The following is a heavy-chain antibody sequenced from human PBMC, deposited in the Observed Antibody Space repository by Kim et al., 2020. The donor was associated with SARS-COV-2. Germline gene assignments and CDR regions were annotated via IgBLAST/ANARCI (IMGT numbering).Heavy chain of an antibody. CDR2: INPNSGGT. CDR3: ARDPFYSSSSGSDY. CDR1: GYTFTGYY. Sequence: ASVKVSCKASGYTFTGYYMHWVRQAPGQGLEWMGRINPNSGGTNYAQKFQGRVTMTRDTSISTAYMELSRLRSDDTAVYYCARDPFYSSSSGSDYWGQGTLVTVSS. V-gene: IGHV1-2*06. J-gene: IGHJ4*02. D-gene: IGHD6-6*01.